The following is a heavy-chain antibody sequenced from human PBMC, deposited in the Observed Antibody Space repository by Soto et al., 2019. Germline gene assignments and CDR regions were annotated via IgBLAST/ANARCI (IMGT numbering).Heavy chain of an antibody. J-gene: IGHJ6*02. D-gene: IGHD2-15*01. CDR3: AREGWPLLQTGMDV. Sequence: GGSLRLSCAASGFTFISYSMNWVRQAPGKGLEWVSYISSSNRTINYADSVKGRFIISRDNAKNSLYLQMHSLRDEDTAVYYCAREGWPLLQTGMDVWGQGTTVTVSS. CDR2: ISSSNRTI. CDR1: GFTFISYS. V-gene: IGHV3-48*02.